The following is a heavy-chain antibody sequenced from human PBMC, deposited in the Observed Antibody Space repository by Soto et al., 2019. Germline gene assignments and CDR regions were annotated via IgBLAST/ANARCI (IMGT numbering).Heavy chain of an antibody. CDR2: INHSGST. V-gene: IGHV4-34*01. J-gene: IGHJ4*02. Sequence: PSETLSLTCAVYGGSFSGYYWSWIRQPPGKGLEWIGEINHSGSTNYNPSLKSRVTISVDTSKNQFSLKLSSVPAADTAVYYCARAGYSSSWYGYWGQGTLVTVSS. CDR3: ARAGYSSSWYGY. CDR1: GGSFSGYY. D-gene: IGHD6-13*01.